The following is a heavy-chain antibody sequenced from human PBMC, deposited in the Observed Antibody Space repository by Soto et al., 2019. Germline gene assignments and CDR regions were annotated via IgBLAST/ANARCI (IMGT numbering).Heavy chain of an antibody. Sequence: EVQLVESGGGLVQPGGSLRLSCAASGFTFSSFWMHWVRQAPGKGLVWVSRVNNDGSSTAYADSVKGRFTISRDNAKNTLYLQMNSLRAEDTAVYYCARDRRVTCSSWALNWFDPWGQGTLVTVSS. V-gene: IGHV3-74*01. CDR2: VNNDGSST. CDR3: ARDRRVTCSSWALNWFDP. D-gene: IGHD6-13*01. CDR1: GFTFSSFW. J-gene: IGHJ5*02.